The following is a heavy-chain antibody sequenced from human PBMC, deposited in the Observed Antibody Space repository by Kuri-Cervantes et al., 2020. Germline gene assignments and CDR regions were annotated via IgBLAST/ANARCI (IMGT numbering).Heavy chain of an antibody. CDR2: ISSSSSYI. CDR1: GFTFSSYG. CDR3: ANDPGYSSGWFGYYYYYYMDV. J-gene: IGHJ6*03. D-gene: IGHD6-19*01. Sequence: GESLKISCAASGFTFSSYGMHWVRQAPGKGLEWVSSISSSSSYIYYADSVKGRFTISRDNAKNSLYLQMNSLRAEDTAVYYCANDPGYSSGWFGYYYYYYMDVWGKGTTVTVSS. V-gene: IGHV3-21*04.